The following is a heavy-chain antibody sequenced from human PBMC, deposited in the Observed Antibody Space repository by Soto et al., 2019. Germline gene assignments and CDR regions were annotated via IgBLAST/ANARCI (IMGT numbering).Heavy chain of an antibody. CDR3: ARHGDSGWFDP. D-gene: IGHD4-17*01. CDR1: GYTFTSYA. V-gene: IGHV1-3*01. CDR2: INAGNGNT. J-gene: IGHJ5*02. Sequence: EASVKVSCKASGYTFTSYAMHWVRQAPGQRLEWMGWINAGNGNTKYSQKFQGRVTITRDTSASTAYMELSSLRSEDTAVYYCARHGDSGWFDPWGQGTLVTVSS.